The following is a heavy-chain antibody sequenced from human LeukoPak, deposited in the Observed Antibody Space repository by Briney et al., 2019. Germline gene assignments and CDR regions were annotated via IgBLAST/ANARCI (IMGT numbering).Heavy chain of an antibody. D-gene: IGHD1-26*01. Sequence: GGSLRLSCAASGFTFSSYAMSWVRQAPGKGLEWVSAISGSGGSTYYADSVKGRFTISRDNSKNTLYLQMNSLRAEDTAVYYCARDSGSYPRYFDYWGQGTLVTVSS. V-gene: IGHV3-23*01. J-gene: IGHJ4*02. CDR3: ARDSGSYPRYFDY. CDR1: GFTFSSYA. CDR2: ISGSGGST.